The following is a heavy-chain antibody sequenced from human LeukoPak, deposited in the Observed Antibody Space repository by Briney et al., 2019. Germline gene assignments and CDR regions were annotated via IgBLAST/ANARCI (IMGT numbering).Heavy chain of an antibody. V-gene: IGHV3-53*01. CDR1: GFTFSSYA. D-gene: IGHD2-2*01. CDR2: IYADGYT. CDR3: ARGLRHCDRTSCFQPFDC. J-gene: IGHJ4*02. Sequence: GGSLRLSCAASGFTFSSYAMGWVRQAPGKGLEWVSIIYADGYTFYADSVKGRFTISRDSSKNTLCLQMNSLRAEDTAMYYCARGLRHCDRTSCFQPFDCWGQGTLVTVSS.